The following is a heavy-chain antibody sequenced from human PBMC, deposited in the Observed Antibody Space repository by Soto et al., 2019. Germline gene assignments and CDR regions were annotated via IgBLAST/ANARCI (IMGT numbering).Heavy chain of an antibody. D-gene: IGHD6-13*01. CDR3: ARDLGQQLFDY. CDR2: ISAYNGNK. V-gene: IGHV1-18*01. CDR1: GYTFTSYG. J-gene: IGHJ4*02. Sequence: QVQLVQSGAEVKKPGASVKVSCKASGYTFTSYGISWVRQAPGQGLEWMGWISAYNGNKKYAQKLQGRVSMTTDTSTSTAYRELRSLRSDDTAVEYCARDLGQQLFDYWGQGTLVTVSS.